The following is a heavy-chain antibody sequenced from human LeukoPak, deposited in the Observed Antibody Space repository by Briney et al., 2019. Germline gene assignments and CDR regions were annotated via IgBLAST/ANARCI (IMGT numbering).Heavy chain of an antibody. CDR3: AKDISFGGLSSNI. CDR2: INHSGST. V-gene: IGHV4-34*01. CDR1: GGSFSTYY. Sequence: SETLSLTCAFYGGSFSTYYWSWIRQPPGKGLEWIGEINHSGSTNYNPSLKSRVTISVDTSKNQFSLTLSSVTAADTALYYCAKDISFGGLSSNIWGQGTMVTVSS. J-gene: IGHJ3*02. D-gene: IGHD3-10*01.